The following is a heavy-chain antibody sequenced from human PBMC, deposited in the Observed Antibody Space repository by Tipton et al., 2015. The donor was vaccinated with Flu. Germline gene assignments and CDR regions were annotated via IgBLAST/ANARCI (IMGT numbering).Heavy chain of an antibody. CDR1: GFTFSDYA. J-gene: IGHJ5*02. Sequence: SLRLSCAASGFTFSDYAMSWVRQAPGKGLEWVSSLSGSDGTTYYADSVKGRFTISRDNSRNTLYLQMNSLRGEDTAVYYCAKDMYAGGSGVLDPWGQGTLVTVSS. CDR2: LSGSDGTT. D-gene: IGHD2-8*01. V-gene: IGHV3-23*01. CDR3: AKDMYAGGSGVLDP.